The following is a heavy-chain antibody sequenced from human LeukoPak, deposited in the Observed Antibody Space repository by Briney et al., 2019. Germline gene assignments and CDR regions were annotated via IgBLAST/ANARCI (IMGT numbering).Heavy chain of an antibody. Sequence: PGGSLRLSCAASGFSFSDNSMTWVRQAPGKGLEWVSSISPSSSYIFYSDSLKGRFTISRDNSKNTLYLQMNSLRAEDTAVYYCARSRSGSYLLGYWGQGTLVTVSS. CDR1: GFSFSDNS. CDR2: ISPSSSYI. CDR3: ARSRSGSYLLGY. J-gene: IGHJ4*02. V-gene: IGHV3-21*01. D-gene: IGHD1-26*01.